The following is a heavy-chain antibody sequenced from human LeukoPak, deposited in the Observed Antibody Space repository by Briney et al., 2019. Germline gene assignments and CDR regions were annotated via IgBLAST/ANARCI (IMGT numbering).Heavy chain of an antibody. D-gene: IGHD5-12*01. CDR3: AKERVGYDPYFDY. J-gene: IGHJ4*02. CDR2: IRYDGSNK. Sequence: GGSLRLSCAASGFTFSSYGMHWVRQAPGKGLEWVAFIRYDGSNKYYADSVKGRFTISRDNSKNTLYLQMNSLRAEDTAVYYCAKERVGYDPYFDYWGQGTLVTVSS. V-gene: IGHV3-30*02. CDR1: GFTFSSYG.